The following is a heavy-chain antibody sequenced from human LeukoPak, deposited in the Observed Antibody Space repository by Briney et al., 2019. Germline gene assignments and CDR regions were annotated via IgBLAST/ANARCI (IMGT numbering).Heavy chain of an antibody. D-gene: IGHD3-3*01. V-gene: IGHV1-2*02. CDR2: INPNSGGT. CDR1: GYTFTGYY. CDR3: ARAYVRFLEWLSQPHYYYYGMDV. Sequence: ASVKASCKASGYTFTGYYMHWVRQAPGQGLEWMGWINPNSGGTNYAQKFQGRVTMTRDTSISTAYMELSRLRSDDTAVYYCARAYVRFLEWLSQPHYYYYGMDVWGQGTTVTVSS. J-gene: IGHJ6*02.